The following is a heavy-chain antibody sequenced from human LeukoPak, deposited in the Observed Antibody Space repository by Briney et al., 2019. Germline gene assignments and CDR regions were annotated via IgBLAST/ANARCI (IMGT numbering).Heavy chain of an antibody. CDR2: LTGIGNTI. CDR3: AREGSTDCHFDY. CDR1: GFTFSNYK. D-gene: IGHD2-21*02. Sequence: GGSLRLSCAASGFTFSNYKMHWVRQAPGKGLEWVSYLTGIGNTIDYAGSVRGRFTISRDNAKNSLYLQMNSLRVEDTAVYFCAREGSTDCHFDYWGQGTLVTVSS. J-gene: IGHJ4*02. V-gene: IGHV3-48*03.